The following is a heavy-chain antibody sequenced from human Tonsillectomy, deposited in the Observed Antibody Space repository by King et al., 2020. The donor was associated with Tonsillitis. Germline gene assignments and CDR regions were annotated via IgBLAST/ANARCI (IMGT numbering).Heavy chain of an antibody. CDR3: ARLYCSGGSCYSQGGWFDP. CDR2: IYHSGST. J-gene: IGHJ5*02. V-gene: IGHV4-38-2*01. CDR1: GYSISSGYY. Sequence: VQLQESGPGLVKPSETLSLTCAVSGYSISSGYYWGWIRQPPEKGLEWIGSIYHSGSTYYNPSLKSRVTISVDTSKNQFSLKLSSVTAADTAVYYCARLYCSGGSCYSQGGWFDPWGQGTLVTVSS. D-gene: IGHD2-15*01.